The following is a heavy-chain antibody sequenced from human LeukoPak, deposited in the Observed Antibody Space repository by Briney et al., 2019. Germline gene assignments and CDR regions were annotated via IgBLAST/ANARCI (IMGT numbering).Heavy chain of an antibody. V-gene: IGHV3-30-3*01. D-gene: IGHD3-22*01. Sequence: WGSLRLSCAASGFIFSNYPMHWVRQAPGKGLKWVAVISADGNNEHYADSAKGRFTLSRDNAKSTAYLQMNSLRSEDTAVYYCARNDPDSSEDWGQGTLVTVSS. J-gene: IGHJ4*02. CDR3: ARNDPDSSED. CDR2: ISADGNNE. CDR1: GFIFSNYP.